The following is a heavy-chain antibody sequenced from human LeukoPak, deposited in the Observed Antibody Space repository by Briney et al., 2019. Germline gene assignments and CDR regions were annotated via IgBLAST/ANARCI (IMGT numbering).Heavy chain of an antibody. Sequence: GGSLRLSCAASGFTFRSYAMSWVRQAPGKGLEWVSAISGSGGGTYYADSVKGQFTISRDNSKNTLYLQMNSLRAEDTAVYFCVRSGWPNDYFDYWGQGTLVTVSS. CDR3: VRSGWPNDYFDY. V-gene: IGHV3-23*01. CDR1: GFTFRSYA. D-gene: IGHD6-19*01. CDR2: ISGSGGGT. J-gene: IGHJ4*02.